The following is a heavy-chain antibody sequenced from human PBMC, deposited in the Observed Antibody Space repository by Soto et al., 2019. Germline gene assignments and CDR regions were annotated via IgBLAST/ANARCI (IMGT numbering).Heavy chain of an antibody. CDR3: ARDGADYYDSSGYRLYYFDS. J-gene: IGHJ4*02. D-gene: IGHD3-22*01. V-gene: IGHV4-59*01. CDR1: GGSISSYY. CDR2: IYYSGST. Sequence: PSETLSLTCTVSGGSISSYYWSWIRQPPGKGLEWIGFIYYSGSTNYNPSLKSRVTISVDTSKNQFSLKLSSVTTADTAVYYCARDGADYYDSSGYRLYYFDSWGQGALVTVS.